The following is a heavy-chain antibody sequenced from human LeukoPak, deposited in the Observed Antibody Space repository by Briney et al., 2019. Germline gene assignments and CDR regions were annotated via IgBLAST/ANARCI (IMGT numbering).Heavy chain of an antibody. D-gene: IGHD3-3*01. CDR1: GFALSSHW. CDR2: VNRDGSET. CDR3: AKESRITIFGVVIPWFDP. Sequence: GGSLRLSCAASGFALSSHWMTWVRQVPGRGPEWVANVNRDGSETYYLDSVKGRFTISRDNSKNTLYLQMNSLRAEDTAVYYCAKESRITIFGVVIPWFDPWGQGTLVTVSS. J-gene: IGHJ5*02. V-gene: IGHV3-7*03.